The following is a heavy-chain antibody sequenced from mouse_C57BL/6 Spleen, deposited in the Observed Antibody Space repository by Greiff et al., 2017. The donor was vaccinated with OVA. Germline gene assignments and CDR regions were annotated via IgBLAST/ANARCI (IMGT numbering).Heavy chain of an antibody. CDR3: ARHGYYGNYTSFDY. CDR1: GFTFSSYG. Sequence: DVKLVESGGDLVKPGGSLKLSCAASGFTFSSYGMSWVRQTPDKRLEWVATISSGGSYTYYPDSVKGRFTISRDNAKNTLYLQMSSLKSEDTAMYYCARHGYYGNYTSFDYWGQGTTRTVSS. J-gene: IGHJ2*01. D-gene: IGHD2-1*01. CDR2: ISSGGSYT. V-gene: IGHV5-6*02.